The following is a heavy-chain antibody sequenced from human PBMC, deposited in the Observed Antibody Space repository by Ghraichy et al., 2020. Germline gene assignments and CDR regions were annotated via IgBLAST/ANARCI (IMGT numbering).Heavy chain of an antibody. CDR3: TSVYSSGWYRSGIYYFDY. D-gene: IGHD6-19*01. Sequence: GGSLRLSCTASGFTFGDYAMSWVRQAPGKGLEWVGCIRSKAYGGTTEYAASVKGRFTISRDDSKSIAYLQMNSLKTEDTAVYYCTSVYSSGWYRSGIYYFDYWGQGTLVTVSS. V-gene: IGHV3-49*04. CDR2: IRSKAYGGTT. J-gene: IGHJ4*02. CDR1: GFTFGDYA.